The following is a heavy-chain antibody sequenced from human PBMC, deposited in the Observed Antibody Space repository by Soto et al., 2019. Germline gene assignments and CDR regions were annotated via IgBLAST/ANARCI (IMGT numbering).Heavy chain of an antibody. J-gene: IGHJ5*02. V-gene: IGHV6-1*01. D-gene: IGHD4-17*01. CDR3: ARAPRRSTVTADRFDP. CDR1: GDIVSANTAA. Sequence: SQTLSLTCAISGDIVSANTAAWNWIRQSPSRGLEWLGRTYYRSKWYSDYAVSVKSRITINPDTSKNQFSLHLNSVTPEDTAVYYCARAPRRSTVTADRFDPWGQGTLVTVSS. CDR2: TYYRSKWYS.